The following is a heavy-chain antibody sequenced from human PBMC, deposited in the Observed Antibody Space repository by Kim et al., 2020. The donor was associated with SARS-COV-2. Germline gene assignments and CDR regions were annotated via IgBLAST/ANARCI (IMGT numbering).Heavy chain of an antibody. V-gene: IGHV3-23*01. Sequence: GGSLRLSCAASGFTFSSYAMSWVRQAPGKGLEWVPAISGSGGSTYYADSVKGRFTISRDNSKNTLYLQMNSLRAEDTAVYYCAKDPTAMVIYYFDYWGQGTLVTVSS. CDR3: AKDPTAMVIYYFDY. CDR1: GFTFSSYA. J-gene: IGHJ4*02. CDR2: ISGSGGST. D-gene: IGHD5-18*01.